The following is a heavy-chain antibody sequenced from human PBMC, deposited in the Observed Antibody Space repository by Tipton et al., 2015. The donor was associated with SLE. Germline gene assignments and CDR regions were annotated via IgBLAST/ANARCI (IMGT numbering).Heavy chain of an antibody. CDR2: IYYSGNT. CDR1: GGSVSSGSYY. V-gene: IGHV4-61*01. D-gene: IGHD5-24*01. Sequence: TLSLTCTVSGGSVSSGSYYWSWIRQPPGKGLEWIGYIYYSGNTNYNPSLKSRVTISVDTSKNQFSLKLSSVTAADTAVYYCARDWDGDAFDIWGQGTMVTVSS. CDR3: ARDWDGDAFDI. J-gene: IGHJ3*02.